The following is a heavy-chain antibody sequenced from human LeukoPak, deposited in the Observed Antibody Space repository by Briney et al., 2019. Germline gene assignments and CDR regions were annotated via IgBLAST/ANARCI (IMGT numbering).Heavy chain of an antibody. V-gene: IGHV1-18*01. Sequence: GASVTVSCKASGYTFTSYGITWVRQAPGQGLEWMGWISAYNGNTNYVQNLQGRVTMTTDTSTSTAYMELRSLRSDDTAVLYCARSPLPYYYDSSGPFDYGGQGPLVTVS. J-gene: IGHJ4*02. CDR1: GYTFTSYG. CDR2: ISAYNGNT. D-gene: IGHD3-22*01. CDR3: ARSPLPYYYDSSGPFDY.